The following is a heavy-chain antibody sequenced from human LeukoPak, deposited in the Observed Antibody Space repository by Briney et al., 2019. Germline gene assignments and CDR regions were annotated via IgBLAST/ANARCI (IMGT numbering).Heavy chain of an antibody. CDR1: GFTFSSYA. CDR2: ISYDGSNK. CDR3: VRRGYSYGYYYMDV. D-gene: IGHD5-18*01. V-gene: IGHV3-30*04. Sequence: GGSLRLSCAASGFTFSSYAMHWVRQAPGKGLEWVAVISYDGSNKYYADSVKGRFTISRDNSKNTLYLQMNSLRAEDTAVYYCVRRGYSYGYYYMDVWGKGTTVTVSS. J-gene: IGHJ6*03.